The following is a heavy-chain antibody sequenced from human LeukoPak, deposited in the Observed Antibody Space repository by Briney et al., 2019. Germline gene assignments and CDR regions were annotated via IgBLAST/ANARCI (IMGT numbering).Heavy chain of an antibody. D-gene: IGHD6-13*01. CDR3: ARSNIYSSNWKFDY. V-gene: IGHV4-59*08. CDR2: IHHSGST. Sequence: PSETLSLTCSVSGGSISSYYWSWIRQPPGKGLEWIGYIHHSGSTNYNPSLRSRVTISVDTSKNQFSLKLSSVTAADTAVYYCARSNIYSSNWKFDYWGQGTLVAVSS. J-gene: IGHJ4*02. CDR1: GGSISSYY.